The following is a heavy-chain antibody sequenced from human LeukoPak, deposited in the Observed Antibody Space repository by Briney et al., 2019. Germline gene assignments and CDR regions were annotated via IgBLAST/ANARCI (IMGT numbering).Heavy chain of an antibody. Sequence: ASVKVSCEASGYTFTGYYMHWVRQAPGQGLEWMGWINPKSGGTNYAQKFQGRVTMTRDTSISTAYMELSRLRSDDTAVYYCARDRYDYGGDYWGQGTLVTVSS. J-gene: IGHJ4*02. CDR1: GYTFTGYY. D-gene: IGHD4-23*01. V-gene: IGHV1-2*02. CDR2: INPKSGGT. CDR3: ARDRYDYGGDY.